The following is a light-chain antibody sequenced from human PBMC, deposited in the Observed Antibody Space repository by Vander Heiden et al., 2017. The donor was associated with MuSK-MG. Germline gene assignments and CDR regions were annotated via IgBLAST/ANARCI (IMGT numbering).Light chain of an antibody. CDR1: QSISSS. Sequence: DIQMTQSPSSLSASVGDRVTITCRASQSISSSLNWYQQKPGKAPNLLIYGASSLQSWVPFRFSGSGSGTDFTLTITRLQPDDFATYYCQQGHSSPITFGRGTKVDI. V-gene: IGKV1-39*01. J-gene: IGKJ4*01. CDR3: QQGHSSPIT. CDR2: GAS.